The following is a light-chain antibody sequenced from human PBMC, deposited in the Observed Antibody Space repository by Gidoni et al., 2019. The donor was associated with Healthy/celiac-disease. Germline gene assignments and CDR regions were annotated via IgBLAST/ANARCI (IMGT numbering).Light chain of an antibody. V-gene: IGKV3-20*01. J-gene: IGKJ2*01. CDR1: QNVSSSY. CDR2: GAS. CDR3: QQFDT. Sequence: EIVLTQSPGTLSLSPGERATLSCRASQNVSSSYLAWYQQKPGQAPRLLIYGASSRATGIPDRFSGSGSGTDFTLTISRLEPEDFAVYYCQQFDTFGQGTKLEIK.